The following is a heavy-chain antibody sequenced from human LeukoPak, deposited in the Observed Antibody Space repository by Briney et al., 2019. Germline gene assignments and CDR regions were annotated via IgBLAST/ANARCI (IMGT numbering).Heavy chain of an antibody. V-gene: IGHV4-59*01. CDR2: IYYSGHD. CDR3: ARAPYEAFDY. D-gene: IGHD3-3*01. CDR1: GGFLSSYY. Sequence: SETLSLTCTVSGGFLSSYYWSWIRQPPAKGREWIGYIYYSGHDNYTPSLKSRVTISVDTSKNQFSLKLSSVTAADTVVYYYARAPYEAFDYWGQGTLVTVSS. J-gene: IGHJ4*02.